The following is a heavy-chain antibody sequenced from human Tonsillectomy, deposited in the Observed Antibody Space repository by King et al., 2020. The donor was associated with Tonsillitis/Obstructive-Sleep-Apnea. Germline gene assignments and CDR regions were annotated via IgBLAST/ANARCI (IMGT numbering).Heavy chain of an antibody. CDR3: ARDTSSLPLYYYAVDV. D-gene: IGHD2-2*01. CDR2: IYYSGST. Sequence: VQLQESGPGLVKPSETLSLTCTVSGGSISNYFWSWIRQSPGKGLEWIGDIYYSGSTRYNPSLKRRVTISLDTSKNQFSLKLSSVTAADTAVYYCARDTSSLPLYYYAVDVWGQGTTVTVSS. J-gene: IGHJ6*02. V-gene: IGHV4-59*01. CDR1: GGSISNYF.